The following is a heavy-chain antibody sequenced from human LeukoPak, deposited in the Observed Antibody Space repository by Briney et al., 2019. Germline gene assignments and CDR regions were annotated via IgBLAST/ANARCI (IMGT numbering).Heavy chain of an antibody. D-gene: IGHD6-13*01. Sequence: PGGSLRLSCAASGFTFSSYAMSWVRQAPGKGLEWVSAISGSGGSTYYADSVKGRFTISRDNSKNTLYLQMNSLRAEDTAVYYCAKGALVIAAAGTSFDYWGQGTLVTVSS. J-gene: IGHJ4*02. CDR1: GFTFSSYA. CDR2: ISGSGGST. CDR3: AKGALVIAAAGTSFDY. V-gene: IGHV3-23*01.